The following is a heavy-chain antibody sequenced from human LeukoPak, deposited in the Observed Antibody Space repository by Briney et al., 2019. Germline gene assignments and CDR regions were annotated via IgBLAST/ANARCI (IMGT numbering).Heavy chain of an antibody. J-gene: IGHJ5*02. CDR3: AREWAYYDPSDWFDP. D-gene: IGHD3-3*01. Sequence: PSETLSLTCTVSGGSISSGSYYWSWIRQPAGKGLEWIGRIYTSGSTNYNPSLKSRVTISVDTSKNQFSLKLSSVTAADTAVYYCAREWAYYDPSDWFDPWGQGTLVTVSS. CDR2: IYTSGST. CDR1: GGSISSGSYY. V-gene: IGHV4-61*02.